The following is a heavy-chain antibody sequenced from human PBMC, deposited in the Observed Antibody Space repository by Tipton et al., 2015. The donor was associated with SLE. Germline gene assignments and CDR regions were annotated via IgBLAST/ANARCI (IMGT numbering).Heavy chain of an antibody. V-gene: IGHV4-59*04. D-gene: IGHD6-6*01. CDR2: IYYSGST. CDR3: ARQYSSSSDYFDY. CDR1: GGSISSYY. Sequence: TLSLTCTVSGGSISSYYWSWIRQPPGKGLEWIGSIYYSGSTYYNPSLKSRVTISVDTSKNQFSLKLTSVTAADTAVYYCARQYSSSSDYFDYWGQGTLVTVSS. J-gene: IGHJ4*02.